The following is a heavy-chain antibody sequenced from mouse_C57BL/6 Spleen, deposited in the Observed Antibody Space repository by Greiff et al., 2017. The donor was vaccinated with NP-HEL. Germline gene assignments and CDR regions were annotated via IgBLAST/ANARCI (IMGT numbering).Heavy chain of an antibody. V-gene: IGHV1-55*01. CDR3: AITPFYYGSRGGYFDV. Sequence: QVQLQQPGAELVKPGASVKMSCKASGYTFTSYWITWVKQRPGQGLEWIGDIYPGSGSTNYNEKFKSKATLTVDTSSSTAYMQLSSLTSEDSAVYYCAITPFYYGSRGGYFDVWGTGTTVTVSS. J-gene: IGHJ1*03. D-gene: IGHD1-1*01. CDR2: IYPGSGST. CDR1: GYTFTSYW.